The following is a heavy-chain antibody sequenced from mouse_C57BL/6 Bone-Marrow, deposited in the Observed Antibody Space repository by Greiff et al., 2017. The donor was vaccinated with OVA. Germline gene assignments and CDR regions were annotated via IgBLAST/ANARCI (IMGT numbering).Heavy chain of an antibody. V-gene: IGHV1-26*01. CDR1: GYTFTDYY. Sequence: VQLQQSGPELVKPGASVKISCKASGYTFTDYYMNWVKQSHGKSLEWIGDINPNNGGTSYNQKFKGKATLTVDKSSSTAYMELRSLTSEDSAVYYCAREEGWLFGAYWGQGTLVTVSA. CDR3: AREEGWLFGAY. CDR2: INPNNGGT. D-gene: IGHD1-1*02. J-gene: IGHJ3*01.